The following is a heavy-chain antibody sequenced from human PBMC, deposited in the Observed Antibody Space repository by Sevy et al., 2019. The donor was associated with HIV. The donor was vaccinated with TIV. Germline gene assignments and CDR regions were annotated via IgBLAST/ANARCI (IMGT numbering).Heavy chain of an antibody. Sequence: GGSLRLSCAASGLAFSSYAMHLVRQAPDKGLEWVAVISYDGSNQDYADSVKGRFTISRDNSKNTLYLQMNSLRVEDTAVYYCARFPPERAFDIWGQGTMVTVS. V-gene: IGHV3-30*04. CDR1: GLAFSSYA. CDR2: ISYDGSNQ. J-gene: IGHJ3*02. CDR3: ARFPPERAFDI.